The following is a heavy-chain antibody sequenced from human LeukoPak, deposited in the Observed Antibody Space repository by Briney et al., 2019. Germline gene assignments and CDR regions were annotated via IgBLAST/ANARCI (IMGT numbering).Heavy chain of an antibody. CDR2: IRCDGSNK. CDR1: GFTFSSYG. V-gene: IGHV3-30*02. J-gene: IGHJ4*02. Sequence: GGSLRLSCAASGFTFSSYGMHWVRQAPGKGLEWVAFIRCDGSNKYYADSVKGRFTISRDNSKNTLYLQMNSLRAEDTAVYYCAKDPGYSSSWFRFDYWGQETLVTVSS. D-gene: IGHD6-13*01. CDR3: AKDPGYSSSWFRFDY.